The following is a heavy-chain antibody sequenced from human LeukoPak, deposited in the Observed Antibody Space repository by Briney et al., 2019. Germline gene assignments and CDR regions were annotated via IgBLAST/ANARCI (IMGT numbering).Heavy chain of an antibody. D-gene: IGHD6-19*01. CDR3: ARDQRGIAVAGPFDY. Sequence: SVKVSCKASGGTFSSYAISWVRQAPGQGLEWMGGIIPIFGTANYAQKFQGRVTITADESTSTAYMELSSLRSEDTAVYYCARDQRGIAVAGPFDYWGQGTLVTVSS. CDR1: GGTFSSYA. V-gene: IGHV1-69*13. J-gene: IGHJ4*02. CDR2: IIPIFGTA.